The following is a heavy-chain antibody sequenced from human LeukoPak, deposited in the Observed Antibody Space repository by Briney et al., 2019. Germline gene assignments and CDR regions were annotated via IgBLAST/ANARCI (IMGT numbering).Heavy chain of an antibody. V-gene: IGHV4-39*07. CDR2: INHSGST. J-gene: IGHJ5*02. D-gene: IGHD6-13*01. CDR1: GGSISGSSYY. Sequence: PSETLSLTCTVSGGSISGSSYYWGWIRQPPGKGLEWIGEINHSGSTNYNPSLKSRVTISVDTSKNQFSLKLSSVTAADTAVYYCARGPRSIAAAGKAVDPWGQGTLVTVSS. CDR3: ARGPRSIAAAGKAVDP.